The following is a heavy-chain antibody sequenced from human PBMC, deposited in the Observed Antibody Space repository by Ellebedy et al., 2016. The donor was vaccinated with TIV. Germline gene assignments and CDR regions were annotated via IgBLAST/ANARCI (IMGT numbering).Heavy chain of an antibody. CDR3: ARDPVGVGPAFDV. CDR2: ITSGSDTI. Sequence: GESLKISCAASGFTFSSYSMNWVRQAPGKGLEYVSHITSGSDTISYADPVKGRFTISRDNAKNSLYLQMNSLRAEDTAIYFCARDPVGVGPAFDVWGQGTMVTVSS. J-gene: IGHJ3*01. D-gene: IGHD4-23*01. V-gene: IGHV3-48*01. CDR1: GFTFSSYS.